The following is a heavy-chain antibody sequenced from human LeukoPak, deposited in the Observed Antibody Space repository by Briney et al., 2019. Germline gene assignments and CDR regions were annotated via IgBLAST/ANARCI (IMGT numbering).Heavy chain of an antibody. Sequence: SETLSLTCTVSGGSTSSSSYYWGWIRQPPGKGLEWIGGVFYTGSTYYNPSLKSRVTISVDTSKNQFSLKLSSVTAADTAVYYCATTPQRGYSYGWGTDAFDIWGQGTMVTVSS. D-gene: IGHD5-18*01. CDR3: ATTPQRGYSYGWGTDAFDI. CDR1: GGSTSSSSYY. CDR2: VFYTGST. J-gene: IGHJ3*02. V-gene: IGHV4-39*07.